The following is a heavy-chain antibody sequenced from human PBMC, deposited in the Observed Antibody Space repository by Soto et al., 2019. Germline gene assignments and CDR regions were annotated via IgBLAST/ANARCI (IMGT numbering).Heavy chain of an antibody. J-gene: IGHJ5*02. Sequence: QVQLVQSGAEVKKPGASVKVSCKASGYTFTSYAMHWVRQAPGQRLEWMGWINAGNGNTKYSQKFQGRVTITRDTSASTAYMELSSLRSEDTAVYYCARDPAGGHWFDPWGQGTLVTVSS. CDR1: GYTFTSYA. V-gene: IGHV1-3*01. D-gene: IGHD2-15*01. CDR3: ARDPAGGHWFDP. CDR2: INAGNGNT.